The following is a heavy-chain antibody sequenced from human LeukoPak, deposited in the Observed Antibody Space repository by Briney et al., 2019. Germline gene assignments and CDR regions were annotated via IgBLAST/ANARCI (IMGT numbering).Heavy chain of an antibody. D-gene: IGHD5-24*01. J-gene: IGHJ4*02. V-gene: IGHV1-8*03. Sequence: ASVKVSCKASGYTFTSYGISWVRQATGQGLEWMGWMNPNSGNTGYAQKFQGRVTITRDTSISTAYMELSSLRSEDTAVYYCARFGYNLEPYDYWGQGTLVTVSS. CDR1: GYTFTSYG. CDR3: ARFGYNLEPYDY. CDR2: MNPNSGNT.